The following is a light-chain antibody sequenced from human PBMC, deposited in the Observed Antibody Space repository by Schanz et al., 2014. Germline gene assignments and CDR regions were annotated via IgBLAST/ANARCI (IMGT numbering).Light chain of an antibody. V-gene: IGLV2-11*01. J-gene: IGLJ3*02. CDR3: CSNAGRYTRV. CDR1: SSDVGGYDF. CDR2: DVS. Sequence: ALTQPRSVSGSPGQSVTISCTGTSSDVGGYDFVSWYQQHPGKAPKLMIYDVSQRPSGVPDRFSGSKSGNTASLTISGLQVEDEADYYCCSNAGRYTRVFGGGTKLTVL.